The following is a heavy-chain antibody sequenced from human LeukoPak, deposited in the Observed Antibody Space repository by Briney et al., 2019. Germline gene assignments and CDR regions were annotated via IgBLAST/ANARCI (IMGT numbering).Heavy chain of an antibody. D-gene: IGHD1-26*01. CDR1: GFSLRTSGMR. CDR2: IDWDDDK. Sequence: SGPALVKPTQNLTLTCTFSGFSLRTSGMRVSWIRQPPGKALEWLARIDWDDDKFYSTSLKTRLTISKDTSKNQVVLTMTNMDPVDTATYYCARMGRGSYCFDYWGQGTLVTVSS. V-gene: IGHV2-70*04. J-gene: IGHJ4*02. CDR3: ARMGRGSYCFDY.